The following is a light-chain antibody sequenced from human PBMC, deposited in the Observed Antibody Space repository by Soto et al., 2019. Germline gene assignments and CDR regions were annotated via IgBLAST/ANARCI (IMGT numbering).Light chain of an antibody. V-gene: IGKV3-20*01. CDR1: QSVSSTY. CDR2: STS. J-gene: IGKJ2*01. Sequence: EIVLTQSPGTLSLSPGERATLSCRASQSVSSTYLAWYQQKPGQAPRLLIYSTSSRATGIPDRFSGSGSGTDFTLTISRLEPEDFAVYSCQQYGGSPRYTFGQGTKLEIK. CDR3: QQYGGSPRYT.